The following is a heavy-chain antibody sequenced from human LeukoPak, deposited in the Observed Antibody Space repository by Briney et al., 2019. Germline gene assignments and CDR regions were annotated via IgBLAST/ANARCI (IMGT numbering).Heavy chain of an antibody. CDR1: GFTFSSYE. J-gene: IGHJ4*02. D-gene: IGHD5-24*01. Sequence: PGGSLRLSCAASGFTFSSYEMNWVRQAPGKGLEWVSYISSSGSTIYYADSVKGRFTISRDNAKNSLYLQMNSLRAEDTAVYYCARDLRWLPNPSFDYWGQGTLVTVSS. V-gene: IGHV3-48*03. CDR3: ARDLRWLPNPSFDY. CDR2: ISSSGSTI.